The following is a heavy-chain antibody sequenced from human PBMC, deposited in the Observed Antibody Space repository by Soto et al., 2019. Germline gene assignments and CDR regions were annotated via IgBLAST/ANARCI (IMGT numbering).Heavy chain of an antibody. V-gene: IGHV4-59*08. J-gene: IGHJ6*03. D-gene: IGHD3-16*01. CDR3: ARRMGYIGRGGYYYYYYMDV. Sequence: SETLSLTCTISGGSISSYYWSWIRQPPGKGLEWIGYIYYSGSTNYNPSLKSRVTISVDTSKNQFSLKLSSVTAADTAVYYCARRMGYIGRGGYYYYYYMDVRGKGTTVTVSS. CDR2: IYYSGST. CDR1: GGSISSYY.